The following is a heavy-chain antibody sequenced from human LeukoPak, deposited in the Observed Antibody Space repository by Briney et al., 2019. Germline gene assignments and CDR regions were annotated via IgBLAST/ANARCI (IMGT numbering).Heavy chain of an antibody. V-gene: IGHV3-21*01. J-gene: IGHJ4*02. CDR1: GFTFSSYN. CDR2: ITSSSTYI. CDR3: ARDDRHIVVVTAIDY. Sequence: GGSLRLSCAASGFTFSSYNMNWVRQAPGKGLEWVSSITSSSTYIYYADSVKGRFTISRDNARNSLSLQMNSLRAEDTAVYYCARDDRHIVVVTAIDYWGQGTLVTVSS. D-gene: IGHD2-21*02.